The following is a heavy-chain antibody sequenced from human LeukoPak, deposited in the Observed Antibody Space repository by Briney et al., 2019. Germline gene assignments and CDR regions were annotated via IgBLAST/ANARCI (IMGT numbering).Heavy chain of an antibody. V-gene: IGHV1-24*01. CDR3: ATGTSGSYYVGICRLSAY. CDR2: FDPDDGET. CDR1: GYTLTKLH. D-gene: IGHD1-26*01. J-gene: IGHJ4*02. Sequence: ASVKVSCNFSGYTLTKLHSHWVRQAPGKGLEWMGGFDPDDGETVYAQMFQGRVTMTEDTSSDTASMELSSLRSEDTAVYYCATGTSGSYYVGICRLSAYGAQGTLVTVSS.